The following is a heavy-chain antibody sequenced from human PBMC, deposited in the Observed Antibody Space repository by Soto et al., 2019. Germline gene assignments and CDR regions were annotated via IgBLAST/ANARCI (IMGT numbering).Heavy chain of an antibody. CDR1: GYPVTAYY. J-gene: IGHJ3*02. CDR2: INPATGAA. CDR3: ARGGGVGVAGSAAFDM. D-gene: IGHD3-3*01. V-gene: IGHV1-2*02. Sequence: QLHLVHSGAVVKKPGASVTVSCSASGYPVTAYYMHWVRQAPGRGLEWMGGINPATGAAKYTQTFQGRVTMTRDTSTSTVFRGLSGLTSEDTAVFSCARGGGVGVAGSAAFDMWGQGTVVTVSS.